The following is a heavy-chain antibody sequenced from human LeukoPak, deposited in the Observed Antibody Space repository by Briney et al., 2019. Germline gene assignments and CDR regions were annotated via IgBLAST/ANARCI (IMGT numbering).Heavy chain of an antibody. J-gene: IGHJ4*02. D-gene: IGHD3-3*01. V-gene: IGHV4-59*08. CDR2: IYYSGST. CDR1: GGSISSYY. Sequence: SETLSLTCTVSGGSISSYYWSWIRQPPGKGLEWIGYIYYSGSTNYNPSLKSRVTISVDTSKNQFSLKLSSVTAADTAVYYCARFQSTYYDFWSGYPYYFDYWGQGTLVTVSS. CDR3: ARFQSTYYDFWSGYPYYFDY.